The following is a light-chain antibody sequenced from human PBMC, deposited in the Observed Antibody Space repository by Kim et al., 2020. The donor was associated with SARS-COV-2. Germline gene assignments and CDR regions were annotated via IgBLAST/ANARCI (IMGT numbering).Light chain of an antibody. V-gene: IGLV3-21*04. Sequence: APGDTARIVCGGDNIEAKNVHWYQQRPGLAHVLVIYFNDDRPSGIPDRFSGSNSGNTAALTIASVEAGDEADYFCQVCDGSEDHPVFGGGTQLTVL. CDR3: QVCDGSEDHPV. CDR2: FND. CDR1: NIEAKN. J-gene: IGLJ3*02.